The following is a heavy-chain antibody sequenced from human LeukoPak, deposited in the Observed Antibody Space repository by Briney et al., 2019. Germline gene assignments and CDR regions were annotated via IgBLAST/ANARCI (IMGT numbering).Heavy chain of an antibody. J-gene: IGHJ5*02. CDR2: INSDGTT. Sequence: GGSLRLSCAASGFTFSSYWMHWVRQAPGKGLVWVSRINSDGTTSYADSVKGRFTISRDNAKNSLYLQMNSLRAEDTAVYYCAITADYYDSSGPPQGFDPWGQGTLVTVSS. CDR3: AITADYYDSSGPPQGFDP. V-gene: IGHV3-74*01. CDR1: GFTFSSYW. D-gene: IGHD3-22*01.